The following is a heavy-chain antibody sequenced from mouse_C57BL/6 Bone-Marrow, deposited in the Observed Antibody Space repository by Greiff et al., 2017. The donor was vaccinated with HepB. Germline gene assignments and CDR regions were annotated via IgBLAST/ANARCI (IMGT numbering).Heavy chain of an antibody. Sequence: VKLVESGPGLVAPSQNLSITCTVSGFSLTSYGVHWVRQPPGKGLEWLVVIWSDGSTTYNSALKSRLSISKDNSKSQVFLKMNSLQTDDTAMYYCARHNGSFFYYAMDYWGQGTSVTVSS. J-gene: IGHJ4*01. CDR2: IWSDGST. CDR3: ARHNGSFFYYAMDY. D-gene: IGHD1-1*01. CDR1: GFSLTSYG. V-gene: IGHV2-6-1*01.